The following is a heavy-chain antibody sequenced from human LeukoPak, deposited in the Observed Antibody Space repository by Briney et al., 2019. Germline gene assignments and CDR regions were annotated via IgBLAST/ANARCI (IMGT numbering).Heavy chain of an antibody. D-gene: IGHD6-6*01. CDR2: IYPGDSHT. CDR1: GYSFTSYW. Sequence: GESLKISCKGPGYSFTSYWSGWVRQMPGKGLEWLGIIYPGDSHTRNSPSFQGQVTISADKSISTAYLQWSSLKASDTAMYYCARLPSGSSSPFDYWGQGTLVTVSS. CDR3: ARLPSGSSSPFDY. J-gene: IGHJ4*02. V-gene: IGHV5-51*01.